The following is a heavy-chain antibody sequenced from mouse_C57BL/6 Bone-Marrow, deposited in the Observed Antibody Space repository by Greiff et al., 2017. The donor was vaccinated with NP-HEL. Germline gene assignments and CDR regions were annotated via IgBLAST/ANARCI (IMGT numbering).Heavy chain of an antibody. V-gene: IGHV1-81*01. CDR1: GYTFTSYG. J-gene: IGHJ4*01. CDR3: ERITTVVATEGFYAMDY. CDR2: IYPRSGNT. D-gene: IGHD1-1*01. Sequence: VQLQQSGAELARPGASVKLSCKASGYTFTSYGISWVKQRTGQGLEWIGEIYPRSGNTYYNAKFKGKAKLTADKSSSTAYMELRSLTSEDSAVYFCERITTVVATEGFYAMDYWGQGTSVTVSS.